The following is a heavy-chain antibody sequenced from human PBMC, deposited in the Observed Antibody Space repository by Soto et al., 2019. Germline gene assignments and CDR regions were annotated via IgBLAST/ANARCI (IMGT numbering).Heavy chain of an antibody. D-gene: IGHD5-12*01. Sequence: ASLKVSCNASGYTFTGYYMHWVRQAPGQGLEWMGWINPNSGGTNYAQKFQGWVTMTRDTSISTAYMELSRLRSDDTAVYYCAREARADLRGYSGYDFDYWGQGTLVTVSS. CDR3: AREARADLRGYSGYDFDY. CDR2: INPNSGGT. J-gene: IGHJ4*02. V-gene: IGHV1-2*04. CDR1: GYTFTGYY.